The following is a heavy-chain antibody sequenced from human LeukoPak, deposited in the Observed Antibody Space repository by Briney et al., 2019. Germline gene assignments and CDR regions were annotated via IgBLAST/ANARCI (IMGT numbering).Heavy chain of an antibody. Sequence: GRSLRLSCAASGFTFSSYGMHWVRQAPGKGLEWVAVIWYDGSNKYYADSVKGRFTISRDNSKNTLYLRMNSLRAEDTAVYYCAKNGDYRSYYYYYYMDVWGKGTTVTVSS. V-gene: IGHV3-33*06. CDR3: AKNGDYRSYYYYYYMDV. D-gene: IGHD4-17*01. J-gene: IGHJ6*03. CDR2: IWYDGSNK. CDR1: GFTFSSYG.